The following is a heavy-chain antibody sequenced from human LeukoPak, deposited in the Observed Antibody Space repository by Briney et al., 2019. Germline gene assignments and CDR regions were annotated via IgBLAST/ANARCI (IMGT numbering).Heavy chain of an antibody. D-gene: IGHD3-22*01. CDR1: GGSVSSGSYY. CDR3: ARGGLEYYYDSSGYYYFDY. CDR2: IYYSGST. Sequence: SETLSLTCTVSGGSVSSGSYYWSRIRRPPGKGLEWIGYIYYSGSTNYNPSLKSRVTISVDTSKNQFSLKLSSVTAADTAVYYCARGGLEYYYDSSGYYYFDYWGQGTLVTVSS. V-gene: IGHV4-61*01. J-gene: IGHJ4*02.